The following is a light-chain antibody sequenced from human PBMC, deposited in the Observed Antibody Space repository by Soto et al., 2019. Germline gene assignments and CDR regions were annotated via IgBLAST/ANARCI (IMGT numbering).Light chain of an antibody. CDR3: SSYTGSSTL. V-gene: IGLV2-14*01. Sequence: QSALTQPASVSGSPGQSITISCTGTSSDVGDYNYVSWYQQHPGKAPKLMLYDVSNRPSGISNRFSGSKSGNTASLTISGLQAEAEADYYCSSYTGSSTLFGTGTKVTVL. CDR1: SSDVGDYNY. J-gene: IGLJ1*01. CDR2: DVS.